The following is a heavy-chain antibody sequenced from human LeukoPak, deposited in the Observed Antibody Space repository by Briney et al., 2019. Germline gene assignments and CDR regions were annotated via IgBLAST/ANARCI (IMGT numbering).Heavy chain of an antibody. Sequence: GGSLRLSCAASGFTFSSYWMHWVRQAPGKGLVWVSRIHSDGSSTSYADSVKGRFTISRDNAKNTLYLQMNSLRAEDTAVYYCARSFDSYGYGDFDYWGQGTLVTVSS. CDR2: IHSDGSST. D-gene: IGHD5-18*01. J-gene: IGHJ4*02. CDR1: GFTFSSYW. V-gene: IGHV3-74*01. CDR3: ARSFDSYGYGDFDY.